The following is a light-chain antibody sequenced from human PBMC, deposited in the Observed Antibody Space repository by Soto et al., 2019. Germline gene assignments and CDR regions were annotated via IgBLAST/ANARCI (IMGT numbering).Light chain of an antibody. CDR1: QGITNY. Sequence: DIQMTQSPSSLSASVGDRVTITCRASQGITNYLAWYQQKPGKVPRLLIYAASSLQSGVPSRISGSGSGTDFTLTISSLQPEDVATYYCQKYNSPPFTFGPGPKVDIK. CDR2: AAS. J-gene: IGKJ3*01. CDR3: QKYNSPPFT. V-gene: IGKV1-27*01.